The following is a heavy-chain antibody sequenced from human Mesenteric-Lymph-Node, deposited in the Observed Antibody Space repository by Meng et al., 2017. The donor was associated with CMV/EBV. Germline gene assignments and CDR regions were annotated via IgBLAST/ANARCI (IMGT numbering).Heavy chain of an antibody. CDR3: ARHTSGYTTTWYGDY. D-gene: IGHD2-2*02. CDR2: INDSGST. CDR1: DSIISGPYY. J-gene: IGHJ4*02. Sequence: DSIISGPYYWGWGRQPPGKGLEWIGSINDSGSTYQNPSLKSRLDMSVDTSKNQFSLKLSSVTAADTAVYYCARHTSGYTTTWYGDYWGQGTLVTVSS. V-gene: IGHV4-39*01.